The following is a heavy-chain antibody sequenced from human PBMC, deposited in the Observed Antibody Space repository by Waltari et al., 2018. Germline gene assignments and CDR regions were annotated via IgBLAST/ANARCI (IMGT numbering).Heavy chain of an antibody. Sequence: EVQLVESGGGLVKPGGSLRLSCAASGFTFSSYSMNWVRQAPGKGLEGVSSISSSSSYIYYADSVKGRFTISRDNAKNSLYLQMNSLRAEDTAVYYCARTTNWNDGGDDYWGQGTLVTVSS. J-gene: IGHJ4*02. V-gene: IGHV3-21*01. CDR1: GFTFSSYS. D-gene: IGHD1-20*01. CDR2: ISSSSSYI. CDR3: ARTTNWNDGGDDY.